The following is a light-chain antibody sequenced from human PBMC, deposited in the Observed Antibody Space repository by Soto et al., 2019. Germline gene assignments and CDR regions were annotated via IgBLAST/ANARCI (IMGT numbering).Light chain of an antibody. CDR2: GAS. CDR1: QCVNNNY. V-gene: IGKV3-20*01. Sequence: EIVLTQSPGTLSLSPGERATISCRASQCVNNNYLAWYQQKRGQAPRLLVYGASTRATGIPDRFSGSVSGTDFTLTISRLEPEDFAVYYCQQYGRSLTFGGGTKVEIK. J-gene: IGKJ4*01. CDR3: QQYGRSLT.